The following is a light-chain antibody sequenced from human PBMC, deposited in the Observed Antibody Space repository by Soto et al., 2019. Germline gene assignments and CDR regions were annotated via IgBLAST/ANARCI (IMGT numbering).Light chain of an antibody. CDR1: SSDVGGYNY. CDR2: DVS. Sequence: QSALTQPASVSGSPGQSITISCTGTSSDVGGYNYVSWYQQHPDKAPKLMIHDVSSRPSGVSDRFSGSKSGNTASLTISGLQAEDEADYYCSSYTSSSTLVVGGGTKVTVL. J-gene: IGLJ2*01. CDR3: SSYTSSSTLV. V-gene: IGLV2-14*03.